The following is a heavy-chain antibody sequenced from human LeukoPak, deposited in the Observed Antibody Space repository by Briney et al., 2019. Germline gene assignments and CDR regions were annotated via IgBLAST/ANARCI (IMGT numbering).Heavy chain of an antibody. CDR3: ARRGIAAADPFDY. V-gene: IGHV4-59*08. CDR2: IYYSGST. D-gene: IGHD6-13*01. CDR1: GGSFSSYY. Sequence: SETLSLTCTVSGGSFSSYYWSWIRQPPGKGLEWIGYIYYSGSTNCNPSLKSRVTISVDTSKNQFSLKLSSVTAADTAVYYCARRGIAAADPFDYWGQGTLVTVSS. J-gene: IGHJ4*02.